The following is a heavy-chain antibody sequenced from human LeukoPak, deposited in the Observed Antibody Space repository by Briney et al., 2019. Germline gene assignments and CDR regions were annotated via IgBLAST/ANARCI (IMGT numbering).Heavy chain of an antibody. J-gene: IGHJ4*02. CDR1: GGSISSSNW. Sequence: SETLSLTCAVSGGSISSSNWWSWVRQPPGKGLEWIGEIYHSGSTNYNPSLKSRVTISVDKSKNQFSLKLSSVTAADTAVYYCARGSYSSSVKLRIRYSYGIDYWGQGTLVTVSS. CDR2: IYHSGST. V-gene: IGHV4-4*02. D-gene: IGHD5-18*01. CDR3: ARGSYSSSVKLRIRYSYGIDY.